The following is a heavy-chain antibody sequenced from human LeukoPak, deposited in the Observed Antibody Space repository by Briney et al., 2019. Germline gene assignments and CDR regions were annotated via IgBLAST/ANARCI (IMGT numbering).Heavy chain of an antibody. CDR1: GDSVSSNSAA. Sequence: SQTLSLTCAISGDSVSSNSAAWNWIRQSPSRGLEWLGRTYYRSKWYNDYALSVKSRISINPDTSKNQFSLQLNSATPEDTAVYYCARSGLVLVYYYYYMDVWGKGTTVTISS. J-gene: IGHJ6*03. CDR2: TYYRSKWYN. D-gene: IGHD6-19*01. V-gene: IGHV6-1*01. CDR3: ARSGLVLVYYYYYMDV.